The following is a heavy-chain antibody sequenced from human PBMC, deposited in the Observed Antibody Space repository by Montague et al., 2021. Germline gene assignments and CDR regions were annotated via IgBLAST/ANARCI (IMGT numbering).Heavy chain of an antibody. V-gene: IGHV4-59*02. CDR2: MRPSGSA. Sequence: SETLSLTCSVSGGSVNGYDWCWIWQPPGPGLEWIGYMRPSGSATYNPSLKSRLAISFDRSRNQFSLELSFVTAADTALYFCERDYRESIDYWGHGILVTVSS. D-gene: IGHD1-14*01. J-gene: IGHJ4*01. CDR3: ERDYRESIDY. CDR1: GGSVNGYD.